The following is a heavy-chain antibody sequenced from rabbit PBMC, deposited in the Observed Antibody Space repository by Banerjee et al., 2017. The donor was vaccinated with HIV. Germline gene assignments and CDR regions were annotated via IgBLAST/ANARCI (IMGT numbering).Heavy chain of an antibody. CDR3: TKGDYSSYFDL. V-gene: IGHV1S45*01. CDR1: GFSFSSTYY. CDR2: IYAGSSGST. Sequence: QEQLEESGGGLVQPEGSLTLTCTASGFSFSSTYYICWVRQAPGKGLEWIACIYAGSSGSTYYASWAKGRFTISKTSSTTVTLQMTSLTAADTATYFCTKGDYSSYFDLWGPGTLVTVS. J-gene: IGHJ4*01. D-gene: IGHD4-1*01.